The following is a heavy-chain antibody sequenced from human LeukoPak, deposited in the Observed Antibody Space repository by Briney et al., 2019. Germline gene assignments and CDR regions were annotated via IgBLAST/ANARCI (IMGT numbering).Heavy chain of an antibody. CDR2: IYYSGST. V-gene: IGHV4-39*01. D-gene: IGHD5-18*01. J-gene: IGHJ4*02. CDR1: GGSISSSSYY. Sequence: PSETLSLTCTVSGGSISSSSYYWGWIRQPPGKGLEWIGSIYYSGSTYYNPSLKSRVTISVDTSKNQFSLKLSSVTAADTAVYYCARGAARGYSYVFDYWGQGTLVTVSS. CDR3: ARGAARGYSYVFDY.